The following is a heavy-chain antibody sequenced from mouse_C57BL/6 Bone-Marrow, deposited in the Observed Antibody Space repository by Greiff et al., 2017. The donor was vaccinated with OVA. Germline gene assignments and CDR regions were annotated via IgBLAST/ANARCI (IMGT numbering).Heavy chain of an antibody. V-gene: IGHV1-47*01. J-gene: IGHJ3*01. D-gene: IGHD1-1*01. CDR2: FHPYNDDT. Sequence: QVQLKQSGAELVKPGASVKMSCKASGYTFTTYPIEWMKQNPGQSLEWIGNFHPYNDDTKYNEKFKGKATLTVEKSSSTVYLELSRLTSDDSAVYYCARKGINYYGSSYVCFAYWGRGTLVTVSA. CDR1: GYTFTTYP. CDR3: ARKGINYYGSSYVCFAY.